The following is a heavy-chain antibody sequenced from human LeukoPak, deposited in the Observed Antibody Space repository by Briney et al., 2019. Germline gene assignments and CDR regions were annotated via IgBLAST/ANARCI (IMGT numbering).Heavy chain of an antibody. J-gene: IGHJ4*02. V-gene: IGHV3-30*18. D-gene: IGHD6-13*01. CDR2: ISYDGSNK. Sequence: GRSLRLSCAASGFTFSSYGMHWVRQAPGKGLEWVALISYDGSNKYYADSVKGRFTISRDNSKNTLFLQMNILRAEDTALYYCAKSGSSSPYYFDYWGQGTLVTVSS. CDR3: AKSGSSSPYYFDY. CDR1: GFTFSSYG.